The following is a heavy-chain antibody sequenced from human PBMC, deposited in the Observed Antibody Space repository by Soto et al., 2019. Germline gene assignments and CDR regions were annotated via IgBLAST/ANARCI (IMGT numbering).Heavy chain of an antibody. CDR1: GGTFSSYA. D-gene: IGHD6-19*01. Sequence: SVKVSCKASGGTFSSYAISWVRQAPGQGLEWMGGIIPIFGTANYAQKFQGRVTITADESTSTAYMELSSLRSEDTAVYYCARDFRIAVAGTMVYWGQGTLVTVSS. CDR3: ARDFRIAVAGTMVY. V-gene: IGHV1-69*13. J-gene: IGHJ4*02. CDR2: IIPIFGTA.